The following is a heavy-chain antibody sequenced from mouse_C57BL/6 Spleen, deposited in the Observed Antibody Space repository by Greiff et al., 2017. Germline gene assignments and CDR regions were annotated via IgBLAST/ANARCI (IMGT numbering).Heavy chain of an antibody. D-gene: IGHD2-4*01. V-gene: IGHV1-50*01. CDR1: GYTFTSYW. CDR2: IDPSDSYT. J-gene: IGHJ2*01. Sequence: QVQLQRPGAELVKPGASVKLSCKASGYTFTSYWMQWVKQRPGQGLEWIGEIDPSDSYTNYNQKFKGKATLTVDTSSSTAYMQLSSLTSEDSAVYYCARGLRRDFDYWGQGTTLTVSS. CDR3: ARGLRRDFDY.